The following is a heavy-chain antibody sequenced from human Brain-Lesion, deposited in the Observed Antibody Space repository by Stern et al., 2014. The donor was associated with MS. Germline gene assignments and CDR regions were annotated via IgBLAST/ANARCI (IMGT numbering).Heavy chain of an antibody. CDR3: ARDVGYGDYGTLVLGY. V-gene: IGHV3-33*01. Sequence: VQLVESGGGVVQPGGSLRLSCAATGFTFSSYVMHWVRQAPGQGLEWVALVWNDGTNKFYADSVKGRFPISRGNSQNTLHLQMNSLRVEDTAVYYCARDVGYGDYGTLVLGYWGQGTLVTVSS. J-gene: IGHJ4*02. CDR2: VWNDGTNK. CDR1: GFTFSSYV. D-gene: IGHD4-17*01.